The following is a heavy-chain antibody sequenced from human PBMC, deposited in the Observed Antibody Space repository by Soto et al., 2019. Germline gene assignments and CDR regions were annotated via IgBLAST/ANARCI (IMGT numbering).Heavy chain of an antibody. CDR1: GFTFSSYS. J-gene: IGHJ6*02. Sequence: VGSLRLSCAASGFTFSSYSMNWVRQAPGKGLEWVSSISSSSSYIYYADSVKGRFTISRDNAKNSLYLQMNSLRAEDTAVYYCASVRGTGAYYYYGMDVWGQGTTVTVSS. CDR2: ISSSSSYI. D-gene: IGHD1-1*01. V-gene: IGHV3-21*01. CDR3: ASVRGTGAYYYYGMDV.